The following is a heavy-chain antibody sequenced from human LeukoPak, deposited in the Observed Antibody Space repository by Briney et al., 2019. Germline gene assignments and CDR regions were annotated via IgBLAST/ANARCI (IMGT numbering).Heavy chain of an antibody. CDR2: IYYSGST. D-gene: IGHD3-22*01. Sequence: PSETLSFTCIVSGGSIGCYYWSWIGQPPGKGLEWIGHIYYSGSTDYNPSLRSRVTISVDTSKNQFSLRLSSVTAADTAAYYCARERTDGSGYYVYYFVFWPEGTLVSVSS. V-gene: IGHV4-59*01. CDR1: GGSIGCYY. CDR3: ARERTDGSGYYVYYFVF. J-gene: IGHJ4*02.